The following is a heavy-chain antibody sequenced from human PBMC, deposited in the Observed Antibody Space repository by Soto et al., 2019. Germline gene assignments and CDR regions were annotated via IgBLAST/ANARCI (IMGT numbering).Heavy chain of an antibody. J-gene: IGHJ3*02. CDR3: ATPFPTMTTVVSRRHAFDI. Sequence: PVGSLVPYRNGSGCSLPSYWLEWVRQMPGKGMEWMGIIYPGDSDTRYSPSFQGQVTISADKSISTAYLQWSSLKASDTAMYYCATPFPTMTTVVSRRHAFDIWGQGTMVTVSS. D-gene: IGHD4-17*01. V-gene: IGHV5-51*01. CDR1: GCSLPSYW. CDR2: IYPGDSDT.